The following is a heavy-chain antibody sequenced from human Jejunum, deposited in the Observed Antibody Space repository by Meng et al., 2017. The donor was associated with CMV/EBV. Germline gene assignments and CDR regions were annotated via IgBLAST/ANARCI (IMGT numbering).Heavy chain of an antibody. CDR1: YA. CDR2: ISGSGGNT. CDR3: AKVIKGDIIVVPASWNFDY. J-gene: IGHJ4*02. V-gene: IGHV3-23*01. Sequence: YAMSWFRQAPGKGLEWVTGISGSGGNTYYADSVKGRLTISRDNSKNTLHLQMNSLRAEDTALYFCAKVIKGDIIVVPASWNFDYWGQGTLVTVSS. D-gene: IGHD2-2*01.